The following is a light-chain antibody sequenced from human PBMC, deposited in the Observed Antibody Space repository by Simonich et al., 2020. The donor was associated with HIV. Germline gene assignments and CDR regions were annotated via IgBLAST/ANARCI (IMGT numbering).Light chain of an antibody. CDR1: QDIKTW. CDR3: QQYYSTSGT. V-gene: IGKV1-NL1*01. Sequence: DLQMTQSPSSVSASVGDRVTIPCRASQDIKTWLAWYQQKPGKAPKLLLYAASRLESGVPSRFSGSGSGTDYTLTISSLQPEDFATYYCQQYYSTSGTFGQGTKVEIK. J-gene: IGKJ1*01. CDR2: AAS.